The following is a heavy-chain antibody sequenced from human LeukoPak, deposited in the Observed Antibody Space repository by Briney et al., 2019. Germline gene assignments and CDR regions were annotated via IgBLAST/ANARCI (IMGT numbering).Heavy chain of an antibody. J-gene: IGHJ4*02. CDR3: ARSYLWFGNTKTYYFDY. CDR2: IYYSGST. Sequence: SETLSLTCTVSGGSISSYYWSWIRQPPGKGLEWIGYIYYSGSTNYNPSLKSRVTISVDTSKNQFPLKLSSVTAADTAVYYCARSYLWFGNTKTYYFDYWGQGTLVTVSS. CDR1: GGSISSYY. D-gene: IGHD3-10*01. V-gene: IGHV4-59*01.